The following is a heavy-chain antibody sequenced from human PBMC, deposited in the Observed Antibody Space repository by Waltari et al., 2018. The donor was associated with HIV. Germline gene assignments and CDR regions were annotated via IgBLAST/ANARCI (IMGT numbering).Heavy chain of an antibody. Sequence: QVQLVQSGAEVKKPGASVKVSCKASGYTFTGYYVHWVRQAPGQGREWMGWIIPKTGGSNTAQKCQVRVTRIRDTSISTAYMELSRLTADDTAVYYCARDNSSGWGDFDCRGQGTLVTVS. CDR3: ARDNSSGWGDFDC. D-gene: IGHD6-19*01. V-gene: IGHV1-2*02. CDR2: IIPKTGGS. J-gene: IGHJ4*02. CDR1: GYTFTGYY.